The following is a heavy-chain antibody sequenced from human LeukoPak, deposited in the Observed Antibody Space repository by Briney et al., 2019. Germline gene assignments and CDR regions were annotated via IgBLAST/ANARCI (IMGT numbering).Heavy chain of an antibody. D-gene: IGHD1-14*01. CDR1: GGSISSGGYY. CDR2: IYYSGST. Sequence: SETLSLTCTVSGGSISSGGYYWSWIRQHPGKGLEWIGYIYYSGSTNYNPSLKSRVTISVDTSKNQFSLKLSSVTAADTAVYYCARVVVPGDAFDIWGQGTMVTVSS. J-gene: IGHJ3*02. CDR3: ARVVVPGDAFDI. V-gene: IGHV4-61*08.